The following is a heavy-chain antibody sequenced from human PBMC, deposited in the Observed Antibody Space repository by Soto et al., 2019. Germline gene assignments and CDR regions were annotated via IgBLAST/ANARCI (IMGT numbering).Heavy chain of an antibody. Sequence: PSETLSLTCTVSGGSISSYYWSWIRQPPGKGLEWIGYIYYSGSTNYNPSLQSRVTISVDTSKNQFSLKLSSVTAADTAVYYCARGLGGIAVAGTGSWFDPWGQGTLVTVSS. D-gene: IGHD6-19*01. CDR1: GGSISSYY. V-gene: IGHV4-59*01. J-gene: IGHJ5*02. CDR3: ARGLGGIAVAGTGSWFDP. CDR2: IYYSGST.